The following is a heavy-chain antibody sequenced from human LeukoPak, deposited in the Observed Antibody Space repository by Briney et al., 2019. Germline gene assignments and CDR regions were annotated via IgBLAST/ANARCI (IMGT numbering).Heavy chain of an antibody. CDR1: GFTFSSYA. CDR2: ISGSGGST. J-gene: IGHJ3*02. CDR3: AGDSSGMGAFDI. D-gene: IGHD3-22*01. Sequence: GGSLRLSCAASGFTFSSYAMSWVRQAPGKGLEWVSAISGSGGSTYYADSVKGRFTISRDNSKNTLYLQMNSLRAEDTAVYYCAGDSSGMGAFDIWGQGTMVTVSS. V-gene: IGHV3-23*01.